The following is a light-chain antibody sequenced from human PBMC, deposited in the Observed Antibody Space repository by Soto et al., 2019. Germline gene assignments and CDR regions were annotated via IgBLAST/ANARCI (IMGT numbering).Light chain of an antibody. CDR1: QDVTTN. CDR3: QQRKNWPPIT. CDR2: DIS. V-gene: IGKV3-15*01. Sequence: EIRMTHFPATLSASPWGVATLSCGAAQDVTTNFAWYQLKRGQPPRLLIYDISTRATGVPARFSGSGSGTVFTLTIGSLEPEDSAVYYCQQRKNWPPITFGQGTRLEIK. J-gene: IGKJ5*01.